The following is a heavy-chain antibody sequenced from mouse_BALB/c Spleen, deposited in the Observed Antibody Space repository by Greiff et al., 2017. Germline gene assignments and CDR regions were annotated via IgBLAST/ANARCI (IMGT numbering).Heavy chain of an antibody. J-gene: IGHJ3*01. Sequence: VQLQQSGPELVKPGASVKVSCKASGYAFTSYNMYWVKQSHGKSLEWIGYIDPYNGGTGYNQKFKSKATLTVDNSSSTAYMVLRSLTSEDSAVYYCADYGSSYWFAYWGQGTLVTVSA. CDR2: IDPYNGGT. V-gene: IGHV1S29*02. CDR3: ADYGSSYWFAY. CDR1: GYAFTSYN. D-gene: IGHD1-1*01.